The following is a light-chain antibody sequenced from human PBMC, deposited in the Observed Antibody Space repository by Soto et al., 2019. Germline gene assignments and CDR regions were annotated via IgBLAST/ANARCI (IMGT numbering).Light chain of an antibody. CDR2: SAS. V-gene: IGKV1-39*01. CDR3: QKSDSTPWT. Sequence: DIVMTQSPDSLAVSLGERVTINCKSSQSVLYSSNNRNNYLNWYQQKPGKAPKLLVYSASSLQSGVPSRFSGSGSGTNFTLTISDLQPEDFTTYYCQKSDSTPWTFGQGTKVDIK. CDR1: QSVLYSSNNRNNY. J-gene: IGKJ1*01.